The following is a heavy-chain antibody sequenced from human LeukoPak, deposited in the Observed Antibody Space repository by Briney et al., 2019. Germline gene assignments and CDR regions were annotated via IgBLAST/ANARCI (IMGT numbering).Heavy chain of an antibody. J-gene: IGHJ5*02. V-gene: IGHV3-23*01. CDR1: GFTFNRYA. CDR3: ARLKYTSSYYTWFDP. D-gene: IGHD6-13*01. CDR2: ISDSGDQT. Sequence: GGSLRLSCAASGFTFNRYAMNWVRQAPGKGLEWVSTISDSGDQTYSADSVKGRFTSSRDNSNNILYLQMNSLRAEDTAVYYCARLKYTSSYYTWFDPWGQGTLVTVSS.